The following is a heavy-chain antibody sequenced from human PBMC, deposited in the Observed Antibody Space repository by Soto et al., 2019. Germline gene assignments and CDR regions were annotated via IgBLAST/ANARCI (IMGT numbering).Heavy chain of an antibody. CDR3: AKDPSTGHADL. V-gene: IGHV3-23*01. Sequence: GGSLRLSCTALTGYAMSWVRRGPGKGLEWISTISPTGNTHYADSVEGRFTISRDDSKNTFYLQMNNLRADDTGVYYCAKDPSTGHADLWGQGTLVTVS. J-gene: IGHJ5*02. CDR1: TGYA. CDR2: ISPTGNT. D-gene: IGHD3-9*01.